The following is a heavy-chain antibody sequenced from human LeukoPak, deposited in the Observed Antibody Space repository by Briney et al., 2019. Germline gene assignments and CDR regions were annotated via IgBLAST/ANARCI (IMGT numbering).Heavy chain of an antibody. CDR3: AKKRDAFDI. D-gene: IGHD5-24*01. Sequence: GGSLRLSCVVSGLTFRTYAMGWVRQAPGKRPEWVSSLTDSGGTTYYVDSVKGRFTISRDNSKNTLYLHMNSLRAEDTAMYYCAKKRDAFDIWGQGTVVAVSS. J-gene: IGHJ3*02. CDR1: GLTFRTYA. CDR2: LTDSGGTT. V-gene: IGHV3-23*01.